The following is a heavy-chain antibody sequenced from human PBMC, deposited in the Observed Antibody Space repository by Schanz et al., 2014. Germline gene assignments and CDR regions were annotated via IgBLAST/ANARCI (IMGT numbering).Heavy chain of an antibody. CDR2: FIPILDVG. D-gene: IGHD3-22*01. J-gene: IGHJ5*02. Sequence: QVQLVQSGAEVKKPGSSVKVSCKASGGTFSSYTISWVRQARGQGLVWVGRFIPILDVGNYAQRFQGRVSITAYKSSDTAYMELSSLRSEDTAVYYCAIEVGLYDRGWFDPWGQGTLVTVSS. CDR1: GGTFSSYT. CDR3: AIEVGLYDRGWFDP. V-gene: IGHV1-69*09.